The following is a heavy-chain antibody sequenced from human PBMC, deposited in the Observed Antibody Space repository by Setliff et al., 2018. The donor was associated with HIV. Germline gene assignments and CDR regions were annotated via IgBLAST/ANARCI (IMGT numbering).Heavy chain of an antibody. V-gene: IGHV4-39*07. CDR1: GGSFTSRSYY. Sequence: SETLSLTCTVSGGSFTSRSYYWGWIRQPPGKGLEWIGSIFCSGNTDYNPSLKSRVTISIDTSKTQFSLKLSSVTAADTAIYYCARVPRITTLRNAFDIWGQGTMVTVSS. CDR3: ARVPRITTLRNAFDI. D-gene: IGHD3-3*01. J-gene: IGHJ3*02. CDR2: IFCSGNT.